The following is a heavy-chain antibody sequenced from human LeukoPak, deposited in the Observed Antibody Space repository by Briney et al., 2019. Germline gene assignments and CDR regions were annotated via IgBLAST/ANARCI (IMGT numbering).Heavy chain of an antibody. V-gene: IGHV1-2*02. CDR3: ARVYRWLHPSDAFDI. CDR2: ITPNSGGT. D-gene: IGHD5-12*01. J-gene: IGHJ3*02. Sequence: GASVKVSCKASGYTFTGYYMHWVRQAPGQGLEWMGWITPNSGGTNYAQKFQGRVTMTSDTSIGTAYMELSRLRSNDTAVYYCARVYRWLHPSDAFDIWGQGTMVTVSS. CDR1: GYTFTGYY.